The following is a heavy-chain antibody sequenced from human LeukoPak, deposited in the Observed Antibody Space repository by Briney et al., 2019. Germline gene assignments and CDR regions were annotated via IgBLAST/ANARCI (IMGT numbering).Heavy chain of an antibody. V-gene: IGHV1-2*02. D-gene: IGHD6-13*01. Sequence: ASVKVSCKASGYTFTGYYMHWVRQAPGQGLEWMGWTNPNSGGTNYAQKFQGRVTMTRDTSISTAYMELSRLRSDDTAVYYCAREGRRIAAAGRGWFDPWGQGTLVTVSS. CDR3: AREGRRIAAAGRGWFDP. J-gene: IGHJ5*02. CDR2: TNPNSGGT. CDR1: GYTFTGYY.